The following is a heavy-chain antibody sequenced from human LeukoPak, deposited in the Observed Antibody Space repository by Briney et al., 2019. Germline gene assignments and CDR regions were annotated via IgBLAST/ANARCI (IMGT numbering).Heavy chain of an antibody. D-gene: IGHD5-18*01. CDR2: IHYSGST. V-gene: IGHV4-59*01. J-gene: IGHJ6*02. CDR1: GGSISSYY. Sequence: SETLSLTCTVSGGSISSYYWSWFRQPLGKGLEWIGYIHYSGSTNYNPSLESRVTISVDTSKNKFSLKLTSVTAADTAVYSCARGPHRGPSYGSAQYYYGMDFWGQGTTVTVAS. CDR3: ARGPHRGPSYGSAQYYYGMDF.